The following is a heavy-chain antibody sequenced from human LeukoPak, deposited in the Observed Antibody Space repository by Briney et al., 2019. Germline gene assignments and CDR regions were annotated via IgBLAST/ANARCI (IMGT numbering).Heavy chain of an antibody. D-gene: IGHD3-22*01. CDR2: MSSSDDGR. CDR1: GFSFSSYA. J-gene: IGHJ4*02. Sequence: PGGSLRLSCATSGFSFSSYAMSWVRQAPGKGLEWVSAMSSSDDGRYYAASVRGRFTISRDTSRSTLYLQMNSLRAEDAAVYYCARRAGDYSHPYDYWGQGTLVTVSS. CDR3: ARRAGDYSHPYDY. V-gene: IGHV3-23*01.